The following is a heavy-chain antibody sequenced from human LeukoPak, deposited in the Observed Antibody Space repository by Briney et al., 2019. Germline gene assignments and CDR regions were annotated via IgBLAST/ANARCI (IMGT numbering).Heavy chain of an antibody. V-gene: IGHV4-59*08. Sequence: SETLSLTCTVSGGSISSYYWSWIRQPPGKGPEWIGYIYYSGSTNYNPSLKSRVTISIETSKKQFSLRLSSVSAADTAVYYCARQAGGYFDYWGQGTLVTVSS. D-gene: IGHD3-10*01. J-gene: IGHJ4*02. CDR3: ARQAGGYFDY. CDR1: GGSISSYY. CDR2: IYYSGST.